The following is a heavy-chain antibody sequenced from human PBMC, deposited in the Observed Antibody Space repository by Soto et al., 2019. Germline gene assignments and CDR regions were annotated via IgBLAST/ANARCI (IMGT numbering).Heavy chain of an antibody. D-gene: IGHD2-2*01. CDR3: ARQFVVVVPAALYNWFDP. V-gene: IGHV4-31*11. CDR2: IYYSGST. CDR1: GGSFSGYY. Sequence: SETLSLTCAVYGGSFSGYYWSWIRQHPGKGLEWIGYIYYSGSTYYNPSLKSRVTISVDTSKNQFSLKLSSVTAADTAVYYCARQFVVVVPAALYNWFDPWGQGTLVTVSS. J-gene: IGHJ5*02.